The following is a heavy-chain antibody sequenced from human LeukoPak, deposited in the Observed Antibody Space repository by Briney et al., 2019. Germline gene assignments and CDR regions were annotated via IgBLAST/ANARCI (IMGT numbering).Heavy chain of an antibody. J-gene: IGHJ4*02. CDR1: GGTFSSYA. CDR2: IVPIFGTA. Sequence: SVKVSCKASGGTFSSYAISWVRQAPGQGLEWMGGIVPIFGTANYAQKFQGRVTITWDTSASTAYMELSSLRSEDTAVYYCARGQLGNFDFWGQGTLVTVSS. V-gene: IGHV1-69*06. D-gene: IGHD6-6*01. CDR3: ARGQLGNFDF.